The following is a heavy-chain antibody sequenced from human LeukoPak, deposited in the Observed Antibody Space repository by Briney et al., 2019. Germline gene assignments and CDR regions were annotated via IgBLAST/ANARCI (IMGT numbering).Heavy chain of an antibody. D-gene: IGHD6-19*01. CDR2: IYYSGST. CDR1: GGSISSGDYY. J-gene: IGHJ3*02. Sequence: SETLSLTCTVSGGSISSGDYYWSWIRQPPGKGLEWIGYIYYSGSTNYNPSLKSRVTISVDTSKSQFSLKLSSVTAADTAVYYCARHARWLVHGAFDIWGQGTMVTVSS. V-gene: IGHV4-61*08. CDR3: ARHARWLVHGAFDI.